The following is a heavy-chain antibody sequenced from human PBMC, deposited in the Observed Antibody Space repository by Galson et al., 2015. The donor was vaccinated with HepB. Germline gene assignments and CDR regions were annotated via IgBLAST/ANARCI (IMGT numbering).Heavy chain of an antibody. V-gene: IGHV3-21*01. D-gene: IGHD6-6*01. J-gene: IGHJ4*02. CDR1: GFTFSSYS. Sequence: SLRLSCAASGFTFSSYSMNWVRQAPGKGLEWVSSISSSSSYIYYADSVKGRFTISRDNAKNSLYLQMNSLRAEDTAVYYCAKWRYSSSSGNYFDYWGQGTLVTVSS. CDR2: ISSSSSYI. CDR3: AKWRYSSSSGNYFDY.